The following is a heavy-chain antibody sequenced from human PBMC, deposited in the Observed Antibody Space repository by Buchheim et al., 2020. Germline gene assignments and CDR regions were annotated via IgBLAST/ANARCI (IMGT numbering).Heavy chain of an antibody. J-gene: IGHJ4*02. V-gene: IGHV3-7*01. D-gene: IGHD6-13*01. Sequence: EVQLVESGGGLVQPGGSLRLSCAAAGFTFRTYWMSWVRQAPGKGLEWVANIKEDGSIKYYVDPVKGRLTISRDNAKDSLSLQMNSLRVEDTAVYYCARAMAAGIPAFDYWGQGTL. CDR3: ARAMAAGIPAFDY. CDR2: IKEDGSIK. CDR1: GFTFRTYW.